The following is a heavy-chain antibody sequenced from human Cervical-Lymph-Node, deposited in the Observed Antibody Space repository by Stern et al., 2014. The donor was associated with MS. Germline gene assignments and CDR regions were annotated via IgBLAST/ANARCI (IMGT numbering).Heavy chain of an antibody. V-gene: IGHV3-21*01. Sequence: LVQPGGSLRLSCATSGFIFRDYSMNWVRQAPGKGLEWVSSISGSSSYSFYADSVKGRFTISRDNAKNSLYLQMNSLSAEDTAVYFCAREGSGTYQGYYFDYWGQGTLVTVSS. CDR1: GFIFRDYS. CDR2: ISGSSSYS. J-gene: IGHJ4*02. CDR3: AREGSGTYQGYYFDY. D-gene: IGHD1-26*01.